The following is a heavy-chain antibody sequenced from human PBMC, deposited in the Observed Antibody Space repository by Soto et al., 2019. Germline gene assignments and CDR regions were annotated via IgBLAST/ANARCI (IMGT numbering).Heavy chain of an antibody. CDR2: ISSSSTYT. CDR3: ERCVLAPTMAYDY. J-gene: IGHJ4*02. D-gene: IGHD3-3*02. V-gene: IGHV3-11*05. CDR1: GFTFSDYY. Sequence: QVQLVESGGGLVKPGGSLRLSCAASGFTFSDYYMSWIRQAPGKGLEWVSHISSSSTYTNYADSVKGRFTISRDNAKNSLYLQLNSLGAEDTAVYYCERCVLAPTMAYDYWGQGTLVTVSS.